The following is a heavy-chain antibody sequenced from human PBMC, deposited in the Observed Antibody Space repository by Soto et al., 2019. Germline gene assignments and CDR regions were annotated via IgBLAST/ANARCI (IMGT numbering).Heavy chain of an antibody. CDR3: ARGPPIVGNTRPLEA. Sequence: SETLSLTCTVSGGSITNSNFWCWVRLPPAKGLEWIGDIYHAGSTKSNQSLARRVPISVDTSNNQFGLTLTSVTAADTAVYFCARGPPIVGNTRPLEAWGQGTLVT. D-gene: IGHD1-26*01. CDR2: IYHAGST. J-gene: IGHJ5*02. CDR1: GGSITNSNF. V-gene: IGHV4-4*02.